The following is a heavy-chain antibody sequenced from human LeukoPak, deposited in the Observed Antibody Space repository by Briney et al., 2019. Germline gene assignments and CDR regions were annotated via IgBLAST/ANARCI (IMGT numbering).Heavy chain of an antibody. V-gene: IGHV4-34*01. J-gene: IGHJ4*02. CDR1: GGSFSGYY. CDR2: INHSGST. Sequence: SETLSLTCAVYGGSFSGYYWSWIRQPPGKGLEWIGEINHSGSTNYNPSPKSRVTISVDTSKNQFSLKLSSVTAADTAVYYCARDVATVAGLGYDYWGQGTLVTVSS. CDR3: ARDVATVAGLGYDY. D-gene: IGHD6-19*01.